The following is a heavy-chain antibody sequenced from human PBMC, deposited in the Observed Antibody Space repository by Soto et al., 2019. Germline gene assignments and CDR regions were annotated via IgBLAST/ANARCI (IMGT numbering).Heavy chain of an antibody. V-gene: IGHV3-23*01. Sequence: EVQLLESGGGLVQPGGSLRLSCAASGFTFNNYAMTWVRQAPGKGLXXXXAISGGGDTTSYADSVKGRFTVSRDGSKNTLXLXMXXLXXEDTALYYCAKGRGGSGSLTPRVDFWGQGTLVTVSS. D-gene: IGHD3-10*01. CDR2: ISGGGDTT. CDR1: GFTFNNYA. J-gene: IGHJ4*02. CDR3: AKGRGGSGSLTPRVDF.